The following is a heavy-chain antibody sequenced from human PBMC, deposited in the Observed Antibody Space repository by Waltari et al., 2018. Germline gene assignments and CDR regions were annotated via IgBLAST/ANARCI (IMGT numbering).Heavy chain of an antibody. V-gene: IGHV1-46*03. CDR1: GYPFTTYY. CDR3: ASQRAGSGWLSIDY. D-gene: IGHD6-19*01. Sequence: QVQLVQSGAEVKKPGASVKVSCKASGYPFTTYYMHWVRQAPGQGLEWVGIINPDGGSTSYAQKFQDRLTMTRDTSTSTGYMQLTSLTSEDTAVYYCASQRAGSGWLSIDYWGQGTLVTVSS. CDR2: INPDGGST. J-gene: IGHJ4*02.